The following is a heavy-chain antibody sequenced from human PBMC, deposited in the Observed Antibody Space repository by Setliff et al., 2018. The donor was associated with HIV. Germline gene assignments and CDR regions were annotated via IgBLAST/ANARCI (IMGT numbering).Heavy chain of an antibody. V-gene: IGHV3-9*01. Sequence: GGSLRLSCAASGFTFDEYALHWVRQAPGKGLEWVSSIGWNGVSIAYADSVKGRFTISRDNAKNSLYLQMRSLRGDDSAVYYCARVTNYAFDLWGQGTLVTVSS. CDR2: IGWNGVSI. CDR1: GFTFDEYA. J-gene: IGHJ4*02. D-gene: IGHD3-16*01. CDR3: ARVTNYAFDL.